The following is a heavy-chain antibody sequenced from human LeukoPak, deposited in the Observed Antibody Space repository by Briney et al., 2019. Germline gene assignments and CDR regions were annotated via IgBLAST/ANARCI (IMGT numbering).Heavy chain of an antibody. Sequence: GASVKVSCKVSGYTLTELSMHWVRQAPGKGLEWMGGFDPEDGETIYAQKFQGRVTMTRDTSTSTVYMELSSLRSEDTAVYYCARERVEGSLLDYWGQGTLVTVSS. D-gene: IGHD3-3*01. CDR3: ARERVEGSLLDY. J-gene: IGHJ4*02. V-gene: IGHV1-24*01. CDR2: FDPEDGET. CDR1: GYTLTELS.